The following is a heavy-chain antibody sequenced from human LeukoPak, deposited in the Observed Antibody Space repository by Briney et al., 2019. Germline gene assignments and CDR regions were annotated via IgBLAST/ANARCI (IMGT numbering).Heavy chain of an antibody. Sequence: SDTLSLTCAVYGGSFSGFYWSWIRHVPGKGLEWIGFTHYTGNTNYNPSLKSRLTISVATSKNQFSLKLSSVTAADTAVYYCARGLPGAVGAADYWGQGTPVTVSS. D-gene: IGHD2-2*01. J-gene: IGHJ4*02. CDR3: ARGLPGAVGAADY. CDR2: THYTGNT. CDR1: GGSFSGFY. V-gene: IGHV4-59*07.